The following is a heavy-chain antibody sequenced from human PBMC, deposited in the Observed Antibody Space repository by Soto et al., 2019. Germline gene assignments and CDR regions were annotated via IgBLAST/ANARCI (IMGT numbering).Heavy chain of an antibody. CDR3: ARVATKTFYYYYYMDV. V-gene: IGHV1-69*02. CDR2: IIPILGIA. D-gene: IGHD5-12*01. Sequence: QVRLVQSGAEVKKPGSSVKVSCKASGGTFSSYTISWVRQAPGQGLEWMGRIIPILGIANYAQKFQGRVTITADKSTSTAYMELSSLRSEDTAVYYCARVATKTFYYYYYMDVWGKGTTVTVSS. CDR1: GGTFSSYT. J-gene: IGHJ6*03.